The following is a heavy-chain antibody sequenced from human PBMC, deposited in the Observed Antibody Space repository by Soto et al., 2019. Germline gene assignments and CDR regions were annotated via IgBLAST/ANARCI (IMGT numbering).Heavy chain of an antibody. CDR2: IIPIFGTA. CDR3: ARDSPAHYYDSSGPEAFDI. V-gene: IGHV1-69*13. J-gene: IGHJ3*02. Sequence: SVKVSCKASGGTFSSYAISWVRQAPGQGLEWMGGIIPIFGTANYAQKFQGRVTITADESTSTAYMELSSLRSEDTAVHYCARDSPAHYYDSSGPEAFDIWGQGTMVTVSS. CDR1: GGTFSSYA. D-gene: IGHD3-22*01.